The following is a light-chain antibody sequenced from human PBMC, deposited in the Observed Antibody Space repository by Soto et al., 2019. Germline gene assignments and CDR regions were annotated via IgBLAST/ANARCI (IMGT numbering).Light chain of an antibody. CDR2: DTS. CDR3: KQYTNWPPFT. Sequence: EMVMTQSPAPLSVSPEERATLSCRASQSVSHKLAWYQQKPGQAPRLLIYDTSTRATGIPARFSGSGSGTEFTLTISSLQSADSAVYYCKQYTNWPPFTFGQGTRQEIK. V-gene: IGKV3-15*01. J-gene: IGKJ5*01. CDR1: QSVSHK.